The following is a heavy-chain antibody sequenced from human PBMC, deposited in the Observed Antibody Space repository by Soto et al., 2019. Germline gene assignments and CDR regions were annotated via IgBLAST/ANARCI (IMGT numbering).Heavy chain of an antibody. D-gene: IGHD3-10*01. CDR3: ARGYYGSGSSWFDP. CDR2: ISYDGSNK. V-gene: IGHV3-30*03. CDR1: GFTFSSYG. J-gene: IGHJ5*02. Sequence: QVQLVESGGGVVQPGRSLRLSCAASGFTFSSYGMHWVRQAPGKGLEWVAVISYDGSNKYYADSVKGRFTISRDNSKNTLYLQMNSLRAEDTAVYYCARGYYGSGSSWFDPWGQGTLVTVSS.